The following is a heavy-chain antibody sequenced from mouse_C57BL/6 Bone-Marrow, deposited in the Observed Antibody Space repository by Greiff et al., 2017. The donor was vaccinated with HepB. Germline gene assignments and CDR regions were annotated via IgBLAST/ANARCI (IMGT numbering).Heavy chain of an antibody. Sequence: VQLKQSGTVLARPGASVKMSCKTSGYTFTSYWMHWVKQRPGQGLEWIGAIYPGNSDTSYNQKFKGKAKLTAVTSASTAYMELSSLTNEDSAVYYCTSYDGYPNIYYFDYWGQGTTLTVSS. D-gene: IGHD2-3*01. V-gene: IGHV1-5*01. CDR3: TSYDGYPNIYYFDY. CDR2: IYPGNSDT. J-gene: IGHJ2*01. CDR1: GYTFTSYW.